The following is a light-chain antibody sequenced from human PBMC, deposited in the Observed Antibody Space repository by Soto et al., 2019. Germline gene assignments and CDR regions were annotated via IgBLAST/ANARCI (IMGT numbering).Light chain of an antibody. CDR3: SSYTSSSTLV. CDR1: SSDVGGYNY. CDR2: EVS. V-gene: IGLV2-14*01. J-gene: IGLJ1*01. Sequence: LTQPASVSGSPGQSITISCTGTSSDVGGYNYVSWYQQHPGKAPKLMLYEVSNRPSGVSNRFSGSKSGNTASLTISGLQAEDEADYYCSSYTSSSTLVFGTGTKV.